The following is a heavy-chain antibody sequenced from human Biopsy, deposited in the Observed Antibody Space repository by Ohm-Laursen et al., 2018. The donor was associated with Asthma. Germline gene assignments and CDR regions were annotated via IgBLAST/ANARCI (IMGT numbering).Heavy chain of an antibody. D-gene: IGHD6-19*01. Sequence: SLRLSCSASGFTFSSYAISWVRQAPGKGLEWVSSISSSGASTYYAVSVKGRFTISSDTLKNTVFLHLSILRAEDTAVYYCAKESGTVGWHADYLEEWGRGTLVTVSS. CDR3: AKESGTVGWHADYLEE. CDR1: GFTFSSYA. CDR2: ISSSGAST. J-gene: IGHJ4*02. V-gene: IGHV3-23*01.